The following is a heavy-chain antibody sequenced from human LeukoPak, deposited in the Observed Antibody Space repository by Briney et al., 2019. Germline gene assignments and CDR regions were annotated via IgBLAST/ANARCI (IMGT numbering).Heavy chain of an antibody. CDR1: GDSVSSKSTA. D-gene: IGHD5-18*01. CDR2: TYYRSKWYT. V-gene: IGHV6-1*01. Sequence: SQTLSLTCAISGDSVSSKSTAWNWIRQSPSRGLEWLGRTYYRSKWYTGYAVSVKSRITINPDTSKNQFSLQLNSVTPEDTAVYYCARAVRYSYGLYYYYYGMDVWGQGTTVTVSS. J-gene: IGHJ6*02. CDR3: ARAVRYSYGLYYYYYGMDV.